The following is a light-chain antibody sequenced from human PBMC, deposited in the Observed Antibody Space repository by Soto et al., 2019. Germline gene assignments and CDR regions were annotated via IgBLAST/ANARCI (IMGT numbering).Light chain of an antibody. CDR3: SSYAGSNNVV. Sequence: QSALTQPPSASGSPGQSVTISCTGTSSDVGGYNYVSWYQQYPGKAPKLMIYEVSKWPSGVPDRFSGSKSGNTASLTVSGLQAEDEADYYCSSYAGSNNVVFGGGTKLTVL. CDR1: SSDVGGYNY. CDR2: EVS. V-gene: IGLV2-8*01. J-gene: IGLJ2*01.